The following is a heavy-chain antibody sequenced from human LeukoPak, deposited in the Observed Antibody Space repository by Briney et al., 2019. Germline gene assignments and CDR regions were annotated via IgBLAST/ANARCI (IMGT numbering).Heavy chain of an antibody. CDR1: GFSFDDYA. V-gene: IGHV3-9*01. Sequence: GGSLRLSCAASGFSFDDYAMHWVRQAPGKGLEWVSGITWNRDNIGYGDSVKGRFTISRDNVKNVLYLQMTSLRPEDTALYYCAKDLSSAITSALVLDVWGQGTTVIVSS. CDR3: AKDLSSAITSALVLDV. D-gene: IGHD3-22*01. J-gene: IGHJ6*02. CDR2: ITWNRDNI.